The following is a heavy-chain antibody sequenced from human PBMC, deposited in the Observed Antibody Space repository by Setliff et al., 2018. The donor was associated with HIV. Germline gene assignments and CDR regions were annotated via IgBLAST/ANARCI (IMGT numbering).Heavy chain of an antibody. CDR2: VFPFFGLT. J-gene: IGHJ4*02. CDR1: GGTFNNYA. D-gene: IGHD3-22*01. Sequence: SVKVSCKASGGTFNNYAISWVRQAPGQGLEWMGRVFPFFGLTNYAQKLQGRVTITADESTSTAYMDLSRLRSDDTAVYYCATEFPLSSPYYYDSSGYYYWGQGTLVTVSS. CDR3: ATEFPLSSPYYYDSSGYYY. V-gene: IGHV1-69*13.